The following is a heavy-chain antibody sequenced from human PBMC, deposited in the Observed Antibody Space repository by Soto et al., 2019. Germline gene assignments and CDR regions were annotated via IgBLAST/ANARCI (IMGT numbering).Heavy chain of an antibody. Sequence: RASVKVSCKASGYTFTGYYMHWVRQAPGQGLEWMGWINPNSGGTNYAQKFQGRVTMTRDTSISTAYMELSRLRSDDTAVYYCARADPYYDFWSGYYTPQGYFDYWGQGTLVTVYS. CDR3: ARADPYYDFWSGYYTPQGYFDY. CDR2: INPNSGGT. J-gene: IGHJ4*02. D-gene: IGHD3-3*01. V-gene: IGHV1-2*02. CDR1: GYTFTGYY.